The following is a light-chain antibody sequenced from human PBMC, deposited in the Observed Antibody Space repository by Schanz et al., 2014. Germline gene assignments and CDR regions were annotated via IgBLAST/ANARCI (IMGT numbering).Light chain of an antibody. CDR3: CSYAGDNTVR. CDR2: DVS. J-gene: IGLJ3*02. V-gene: IGLV2-23*02. Sequence: QSALTQPASVSGSPGQSITISCTGSSSDVGGYNFVSWYQHHPGQAPKLLIYDVSKRPSGVYTRFSGSKSGNTASLTISGLQAEDEADYYCCSYAGDNTVRFGGGTKLTVL. CDR1: SSDVGGYNF.